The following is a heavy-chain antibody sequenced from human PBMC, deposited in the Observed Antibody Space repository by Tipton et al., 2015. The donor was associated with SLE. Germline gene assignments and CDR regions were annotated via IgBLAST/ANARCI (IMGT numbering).Heavy chain of an antibody. V-gene: IGHV1-8*01. CDR2: MNPNSGNT. CDR3: ARGLGYSSILDF. Sequence: QSGPEVKKPGAPVKVSCKASGYTFTSYDINWVRQATGQGLEWMGWMNPNSGNTGYAQKFQGRVTMTRHTSISTAYMEPSSLRSEDTAVYYCARGLGYSSILDFWGQGTWSPSPQ. D-gene: IGHD6-13*01. J-gene: IGHJ4*02. CDR1: GYTFTSYD.